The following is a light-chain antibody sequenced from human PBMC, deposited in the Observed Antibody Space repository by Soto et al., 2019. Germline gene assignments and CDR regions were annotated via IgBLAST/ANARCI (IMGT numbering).Light chain of an antibody. V-gene: IGKV3-11*01. Sequence: EIVLTQSPATLSVSPWERVTLSCRASQNLHSFLNWYQQRPGQAPRPLIYDGSKRAAGVPDRISGDGSGTDNTLTISSLEPEDFAVYYCQQRHMWPITFGQGTRLEIK. CDR2: DGS. J-gene: IGKJ5*01. CDR1: QNLHSF. CDR3: QQRHMWPIT.